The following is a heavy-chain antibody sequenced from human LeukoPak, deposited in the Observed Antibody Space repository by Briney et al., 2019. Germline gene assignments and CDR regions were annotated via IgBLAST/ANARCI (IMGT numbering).Heavy chain of an antibody. CDR2: ISAYNGNT. J-gene: IGHJ3*02. CDR3: ARDLNDILTGYSPPGLDAFDI. Sequence: ASVKVSCKASGYTFTSYGISWVRQAPGQGLEWMGWISAYNGNTNYAQKLQGRVTMTTDTSTSTAYMELRSLRSDDTAVYYCARDLNDILTGYSPPGLDAFDIWGQGTMVTVSS. D-gene: IGHD3-9*01. V-gene: IGHV1-18*01. CDR1: GYTFTSYG.